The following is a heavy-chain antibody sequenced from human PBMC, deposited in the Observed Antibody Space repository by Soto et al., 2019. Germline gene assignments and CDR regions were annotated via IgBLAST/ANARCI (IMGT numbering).Heavy chain of an antibody. CDR3: ARELGGYDYLYYYYYMDV. CDR2: IIPVLGMA. Sequence: QVQLVQSGAEMKKPGSSVKVSCQASGDFFVSLTINWVRQAPGQGLEWMGRIIPVLGMANYAQKFQGRVMIIADKSTSTVYMELSSLTSEDTAVYYCARELGGYDYLYYYYYMDVWGEGTTVTVSS. CDR1: GDFFVSLT. J-gene: IGHJ6*03. V-gene: IGHV1-69*08. D-gene: IGHD5-12*01.